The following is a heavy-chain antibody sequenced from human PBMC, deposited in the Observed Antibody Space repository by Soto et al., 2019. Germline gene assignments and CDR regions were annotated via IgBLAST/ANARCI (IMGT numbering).Heavy chain of an antibody. J-gene: IGHJ3*02. CDR3: ARDNHDYVWGSYRHYAFDI. CDR2: INAGNGNT. CDR1: GYTFTSYA. V-gene: IGHV1-3*01. D-gene: IGHD3-16*02. Sequence: ASVKVSCKASGYTFTSYAMHWVRQAPGQRLEWMGWINAGNGNTKYSQKFQGRVTITRDTSASTAYRELSSLRSEDTAVYYCARDNHDYVWGSYRHYAFDIWGQGTMVTVSS.